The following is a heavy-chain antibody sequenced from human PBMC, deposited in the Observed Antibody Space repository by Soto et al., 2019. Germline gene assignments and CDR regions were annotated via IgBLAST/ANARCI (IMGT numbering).Heavy chain of an antibody. V-gene: IGHV4-34*01. D-gene: IGHD4-17*01. J-gene: IGHJ2*01. Sequence: QVQLQQWGAGLLKPSETLSLTCAVYGGSFSGYYWSWIRQPPGKGLEWIGEINHSGSTNYNPSLKSRVTISVDTSKNQFSLKLSSVTAADTAVYYCARRRGSVTTGRVDLWGRGTLVTVSS. CDR2: INHSGST. CDR3: ARRRGSVTTGRVDL. CDR1: GGSFSGYY.